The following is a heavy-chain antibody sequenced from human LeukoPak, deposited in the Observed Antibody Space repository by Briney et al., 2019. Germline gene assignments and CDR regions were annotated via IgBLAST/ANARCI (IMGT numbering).Heavy chain of an antibody. J-gene: IGHJ5*02. D-gene: IGHD2-8*02. V-gene: IGHV4-59*01. CDR3: ARYAATGGPNWFDP. CDR2: IHYTGRT. CDR1: GGSISNYF. Sequence: SETLSLTCTVSGGSISNYFWSWTRQPPGKGLEWIGYIHYTGRTKYNPSLESRVTMSVDTSKNQFSLMLSSVTAADTAVYYCARYAATGGPNWFDPWGPGTLVTVSS.